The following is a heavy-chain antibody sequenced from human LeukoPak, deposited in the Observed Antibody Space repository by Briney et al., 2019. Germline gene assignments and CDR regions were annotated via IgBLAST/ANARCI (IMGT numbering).Heavy chain of an antibody. D-gene: IGHD1-26*01. J-gene: IGHJ4*02. Sequence: SETLSLTCTVSGGSISSYYWSWIRQPAGKGLEWIGYIYYSGSTNYNPSLKSRVTISVDTSKNQFSLKLSSVTAADTAVYYCASLSGSYPRMRDWGQGTLVTVSS. CDR3: ASLSGSYPRMRD. V-gene: IGHV4-59*12. CDR1: GGSISSYY. CDR2: IYYSGST.